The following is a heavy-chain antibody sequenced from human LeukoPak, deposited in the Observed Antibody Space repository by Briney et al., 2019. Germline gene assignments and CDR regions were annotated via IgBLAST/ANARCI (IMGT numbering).Heavy chain of an antibody. Sequence: PSETLSLTCAVYGGSFSGYYWSWLRQPPGKGLEWLGEINHSGSTNYNPSLKSRVTISVDTSKNQFSLKLGSVTAADTAVYYCARAGRGYSYGYHFGYWGQGTLVTVSS. CDR2: INHSGST. CDR1: GGSFSGYY. J-gene: IGHJ4*02. CDR3: ARAGRGYSYGYHFGY. D-gene: IGHD5-18*01. V-gene: IGHV4-34*01.